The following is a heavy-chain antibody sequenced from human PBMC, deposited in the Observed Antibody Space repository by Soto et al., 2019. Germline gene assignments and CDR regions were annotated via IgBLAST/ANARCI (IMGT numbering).Heavy chain of an antibody. V-gene: IGHV3-30*18. D-gene: IGHD4-17*01. Sequence: QVQLVESGGGVVQPGRSLRLSCAASGITFRNYAMHWVRQAPGQGLEWVAVISDDGSNKYYADTVKGRFTISRDNFKNTLYLQMNSLRAEDTAVYYCAKDRYGDSVGGNFDYWGQGTLVTASS. CDR3: AKDRYGDSVGGNFDY. CDR2: ISDDGSNK. J-gene: IGHJ4*02. CDR1: GITFRNYA.